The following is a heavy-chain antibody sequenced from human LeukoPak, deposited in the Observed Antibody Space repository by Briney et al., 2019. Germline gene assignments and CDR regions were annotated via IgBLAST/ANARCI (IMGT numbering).Heavy chain of an antibody. CDR2: INHSGST. CDR3: ARVLTSSGWYWLTYYFDY. J-gene: IGHJ4*02. CDR1: GGSFSGYY. D-gene: IGHD6-19*01. Sequence: PSETLSLTCAVYGGSFSGYYWSWIRQPPGKGLEWIGEINHSGSTNYNPSLKSRVTISVDTSKNQFSLKLSSVTAADTAVYYCARVLTSSGWYWLTYYFDYWGQGTLVTVSS. V-gene: IGHV4-34*01.